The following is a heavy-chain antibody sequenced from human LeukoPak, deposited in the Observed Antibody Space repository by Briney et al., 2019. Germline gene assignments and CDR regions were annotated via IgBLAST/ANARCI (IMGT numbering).Heavy chain of an antibody. CDR3: AKDLRHSHELDFDY. CDR2: IYSGGST. D-gene: IGHD1-26*01. V-gene: IGHV3-66*01. Sequence: GGSLRLSCAASGFTVSSNYMSWVRQAPGKGLEWVSVIYSGGSTYYADSVKGRFTISRDNSKNTLYLQMNSLRAEDTAVYYCAKDLRHSHELDFDYWGQGTLVTVSS. J-gene: IGHJ4*02. CDR1: GFTVSSNY.